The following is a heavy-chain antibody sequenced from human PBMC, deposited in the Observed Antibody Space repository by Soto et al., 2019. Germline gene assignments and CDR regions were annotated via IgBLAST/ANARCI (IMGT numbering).Heavy chain of an antibody. CDR2: INSDGSST. D-gene: IGHD2-2*01. CDR3: TRELVTVVVPGGMLRFDP. Sequence: GGSLRLSCAASGFTFSSYWMHWVRQAPGKGPVWVSRINSDGSSTNYADSVKGRFTISRDNAKNTLYLQMNSLRAEDTAVYYCTRELVTVVVPGGMLRFDPWGQGTLVTVSS. J-gene: IGHJ5*02. CDR1: GFTFSSYW. V-gene: IGHV3-74*01.